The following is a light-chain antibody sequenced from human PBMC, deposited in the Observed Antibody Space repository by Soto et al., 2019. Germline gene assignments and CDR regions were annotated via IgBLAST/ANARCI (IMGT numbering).Light chain of an antibody. J-gene: IGLJ3*02. V-gene: IGLV1-44*01. CDR1: SSNIGSHV. CDR2: NNN. Sequence: QSVLTQSPSASGTPGQRVTISCSGSSSNIGSHVVYWYQQLAGTAPKLLMYNNNQRPSGVPDRYSGSKSGTSASLAISGLQSEDEADYYCAVCDDSLDGWVFGGGTQLIVL. CDR3: AVCDDSLDGWV.